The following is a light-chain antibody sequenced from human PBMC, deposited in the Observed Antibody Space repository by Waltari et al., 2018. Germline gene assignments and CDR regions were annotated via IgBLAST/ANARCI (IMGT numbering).Light chain of an antibody. CDR2: QDN. CDR3: QAWDSSTVV. CDR1: KLGDKS. J-gene: IGLJ2*01. V-gene: IGLV3-1*01. Sequence: SYDLPPPPSVSVSPGQTASVPCSGDKLGDKSVCWYQQKPGQSPVLVIYQDNKRPSGIPERFSGSNSRNTATLTISGTQAMDEADYYCQAWDSSTVVFGGGTKLTVL.